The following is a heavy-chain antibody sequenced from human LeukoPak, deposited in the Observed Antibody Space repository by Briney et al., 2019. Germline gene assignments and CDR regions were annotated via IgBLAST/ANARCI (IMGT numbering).Heavy chain of an antibody. V-gene: IGHV3-30*19. CDR3: AKDLSGHWCIDY. J-gene: IGHJ4*02. D-gene: IGHD4/OR15-4a*01. CDR1: GFIFSSYG. CDR2: ISYDGSNK. Sequence: GGSLRLSCAASGFIFSSYGMHWVRQAPGKGLEWVAVISYDGSNKYYADSVRGRITISRDKSKNTLFLQMNSLRADDTAVYFCAKDLSGHWCIDYWGQGTLVTVSS.